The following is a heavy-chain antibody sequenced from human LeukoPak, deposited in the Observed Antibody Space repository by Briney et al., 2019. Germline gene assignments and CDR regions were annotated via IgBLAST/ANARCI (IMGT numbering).Heavy chain of an antibody. CDR2: IYYSGST. Sequence: SETLSLTCTVSGGSISSDNYYWGWIRQPPGKGLEFIGSIYYSGSTYYNPSLKSRVTISLDTSKNQFSLKLNSVTAADTAVYYCARQYIDILTGYHRGELYWYFDLWGRGTLVTVSS. D-gene: IGHD3-9*01. CDR1: GGSISSDNYY. CDR3: ARQYIDILTGYHRGELYWYFDL. J-gene: IGHJ2*01. V-gene: IGHV4-39*01.